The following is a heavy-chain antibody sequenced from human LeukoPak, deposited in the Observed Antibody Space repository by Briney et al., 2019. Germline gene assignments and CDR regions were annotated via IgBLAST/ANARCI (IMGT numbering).Heavy chain of an antibody. D-gene: IGHD3-3*01. Sequence: PGGSLRLSCVGAGFTFSNYAMNWVRQAPGKGLEWVSGISGSGGVTYYADSVKGRFTISRDNSKNTLYLQMNSLRAEDTAVYYCATKGGVGIPDFDYWGQGTLVTVSS. CDR2: ISGSGGVT. J-gene: IGHJ4*02. V-gene: IGHV3-23*01. CDR3: ATKGGVGIPDFDY. CDR1: GFTFSNYA.